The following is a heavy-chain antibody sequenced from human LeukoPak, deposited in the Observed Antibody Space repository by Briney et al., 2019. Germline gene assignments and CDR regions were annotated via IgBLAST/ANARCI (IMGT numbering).Heavy chain of an antibody. CDR3: ARGVVPAANTFMGY. Sequence: PGGSLRLSCAASGFTFSSYAMSWVRQAPGKGLEWVSSISSSSSYIYYADSVKGRFTISRDNAKNSLYLQMNSLRAEDTAVYYCARGVVPAANTFMGYWGQGTLVTVSS. V-gene: IGHV3-21*01. CDR2: ISSSSSYI. D-gene: IGHD2-2*01. J-gene: IGHJ4*02. CDR1: GFTFSSYA.